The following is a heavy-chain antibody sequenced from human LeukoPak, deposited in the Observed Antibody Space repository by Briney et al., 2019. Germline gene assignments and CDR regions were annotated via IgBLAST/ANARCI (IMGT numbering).Heavy chain of an antibody. V-gene: IGHV3-30-3*01. D-gene: IGHD3-22*01. CDR1: GFTFSSYA. J-gene: IGHJ4*02. Sequence: GRSLRLSCAASGFTFSSYAMPWVRQAPGKGLEWVAVISYDGSNKYYADSVKGRFTISRDNSKNTLYLQMNSLRAEDTAVYYCASPHTEALYYDSSGYPLDYWGQGTLVTVSS. CDR3: ASPHTEALYYDSSGYPLDY. CDR2: ISYDGSNK.